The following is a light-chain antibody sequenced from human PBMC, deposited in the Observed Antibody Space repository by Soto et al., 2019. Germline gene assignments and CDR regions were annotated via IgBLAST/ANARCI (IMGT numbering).Light chain of an antibody. J-gene: IGKJ1*01. Sequence: EIVMTQSPATLSVSPGERATLSFRASQSFSSNLAWYQQKPGQAPRLLIYGASTRATGIPARFSGSGSGTEFTLPISSLQSEDFAGDYCQQSNYWPQPFGQGTKVDIK. CDR3: QQSNYWPQP. CDR2: GAS. V-gene: IGKV3-15*01. CDR1: QSFSSN.